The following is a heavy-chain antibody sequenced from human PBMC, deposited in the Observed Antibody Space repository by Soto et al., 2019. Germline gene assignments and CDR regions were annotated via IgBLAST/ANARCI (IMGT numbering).Heavy chain of an antibody. CDR1: GYSISAGGYY. J-gene: IGHJ5*02. CDR3: ARMYSSGSGWFHP. V-gene: IGHV4-31*03. CDR2: FYSSGSI. Sequence: LQESGPGLVKPSQTLSLTCFVSGYSISAGGYYWSWIRHHPGKGLEWIGSFYSSGSIIYNPSLRSRVSISGGTSSNQLSMRLTSVTAADTARYYCARMYSSGSGWFHPWRQGTLVTVSS. D-gene: IGHD6-19*01.